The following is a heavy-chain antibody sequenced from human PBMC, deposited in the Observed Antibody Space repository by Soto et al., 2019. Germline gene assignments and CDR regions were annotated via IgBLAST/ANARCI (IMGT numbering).Heavy chain of an antibody. D-gene: IGHD2-2*01. J-gene: IGHJ6*04. CDR3: ALGAVVPTDYNYYHGRDG. Sequence: SVKVSCKASGGTFSSYAISWVRQAPGQGLEWMGGIIPIFGTANYAQKFQGRVTITADESTSTAYMELSSLRSEDTAVYYCALGAVVPTDYNYYHGRDGWGKGTTVTISS. CDR1: GGTFSSYA. CDR2: IIPIFGTA. V-gene: IGHV1-69*13.